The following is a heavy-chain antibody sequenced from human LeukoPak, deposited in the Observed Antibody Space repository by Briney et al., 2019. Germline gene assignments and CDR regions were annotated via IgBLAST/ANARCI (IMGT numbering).Heavy chain of an antibody. CDR3: ARLGGSWLRYYFDY. CDR1: GFTFSSYS. J-gene: IGHJ4*02. V-gene: IGHV3-21*01. Sequence: GGSLRLSCAASGFTFSSYSMNWVRQAPGKGLEWVSSISSSSYIYYADSVKGRFTISRDNAKNSLYLQMNSLRAEDTAVYYCARLGGSWLRYYFDYWGQGTLVTVSS. D-gene: IGHD6-13*01. CDR2: ISSSSYI.